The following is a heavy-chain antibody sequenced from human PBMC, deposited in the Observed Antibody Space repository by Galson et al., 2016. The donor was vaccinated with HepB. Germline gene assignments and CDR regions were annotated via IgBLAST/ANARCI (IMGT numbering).Heavy chain of an antibody. CDR1: GGPFSSIA. D-gene: IGHD4-23*01. CDR2: IIPSFVTP. CDR3: VGLGDYDGNP. Sequence: SVKVSCKASGGPFSSIAFSWVRQAPGQGLQWMGGIIPSFVTPKYAQNFQGRATIIADESASTVYMELSSLRSEDTAFYYCVGLGDYDGNPWGQGTLVTVSS. J-gene: IGHJ5*02. V-gene: IGHV1-69*13.